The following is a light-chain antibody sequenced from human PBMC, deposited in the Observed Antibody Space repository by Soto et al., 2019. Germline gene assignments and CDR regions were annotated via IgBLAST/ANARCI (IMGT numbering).Light chain of an antibody. J-gene: IGKJ4*01. CDR2: GAS. CDR3: QQYSLA. Sequence: EIVLTQSPGTLSLSPGERATLSCRASQSVSSSYLAWYQQKPGQAPRLLIYGASSRATGIPDRFSGSGSGTDFTLTISRLEPEDFAVYYCQQYSLAFGGGTKVDIK. CDR1: QSVSSSY. V-gene: IGKV3-20*01.